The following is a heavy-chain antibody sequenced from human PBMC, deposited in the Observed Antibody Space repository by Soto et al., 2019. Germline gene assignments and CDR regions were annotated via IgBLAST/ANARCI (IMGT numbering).Heavy chain of an antibody. V-gene: IGHV1-18*01. CDR2: INSYNGVT. D-gene: IGHD1-1*01. J-gene: IGHJ4*02. CDR1: GYTFTDYG. Sequence: QVQLVQSGAEVKKPRASVKVSCKASGYTFTDYGITWVRQAPGQGLQWMGWINSYNGVTNNAHSFQGRVSMTTDTSTSTAYLELSSLRSDDTAVYYCARDRYNRGSFDYWGQGSLVTVSS. CDR3: ARDRYNRGSFDY.